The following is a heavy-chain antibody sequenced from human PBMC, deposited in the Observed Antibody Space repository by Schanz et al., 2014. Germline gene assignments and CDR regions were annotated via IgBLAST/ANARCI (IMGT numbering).Heavy chain of an antibody. D-gene: IGHD3-10*01. J-gene: IGHJ4*02. CDR1: GFTFENYA. CDR2: LWHDGSKK. Sequence: EVQLVESGGGWVQPGGSLRLSCAASGFTFENYALTWVRRVPGKGLEWVAILWHDGSKKYYADSVKGRFTMSRDNAKNSVFLQMNSLRAEDTAVYYCARIGGSDFDSWAQGTLVTVSS. CDR3: ARIGGSDFDS. V-gene: IGHV3-7*03.